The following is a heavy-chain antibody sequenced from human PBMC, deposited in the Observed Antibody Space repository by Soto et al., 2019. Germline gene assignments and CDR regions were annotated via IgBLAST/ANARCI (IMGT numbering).Heavy chain of an antibody. CDR1: GFTFSSYA. V-gene: IGHV3-23*01. CDR3: AKDIPLYYGSGSHYYFDY. CDR2: ISGTGGST. D-gene: IGHD3-10*01. Sequence: GGSLRLSCAASGFTFSSYAMSWVRQAPGKGLEWVSAISGTGGSTYYADSVKGRFTISRDNSKNTLYLQMNSLRAEDTAVYYCAKDIPLYYGSGSHYYFDYWGQGTLVTVSS. J-gene: IGHJ4*02.